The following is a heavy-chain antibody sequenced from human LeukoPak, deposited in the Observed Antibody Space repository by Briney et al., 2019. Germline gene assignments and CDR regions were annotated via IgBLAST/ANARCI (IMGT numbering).Heavy chain of an antibody. CDR3: ARWVDTAMVENWFDP. D-gene: IGHD5-18*01. CDR1: GGSISSSSYY. V-gene: IGHV4-39*07. Sequence: PSETLSLTCTVSGGSISSSSYYWGWIRQPPGKGLEWIGSIYYSGSTYYNPSLKSRVTISVDTSKDQFSLKLSSVTAADTAVYYCARWVDTAMVENWFDPWGQGTLVTVSS. J-gene: IGHJ5*02. CDR2: IYYSGST.